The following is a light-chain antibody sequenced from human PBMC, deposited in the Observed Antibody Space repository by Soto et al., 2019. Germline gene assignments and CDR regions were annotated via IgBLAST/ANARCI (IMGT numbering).Light chain of an antibody. CDR2: GIN. Sequence: QSVLTQPPSASGTPGQRVTISCSGSRSNIGSRTVNWYKQLTGTAPKLLIYGINQRPSGVPDRFSGSKSGASASLAISGRQSEDEADYYCAAWDDSLNVVFGGGTKVTVL. CDR3: AAWDDSLNVV. V-gene: IGLV1-44*01. J-gene: IGLJ2*01. CDR1: RSNIGSRT.